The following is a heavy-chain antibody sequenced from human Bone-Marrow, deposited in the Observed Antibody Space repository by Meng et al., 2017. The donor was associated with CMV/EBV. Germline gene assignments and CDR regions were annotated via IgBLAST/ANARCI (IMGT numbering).Heavy chain of an antibody. J-gene: IGHJ4*02. D-gene: IGHD3-3*01. Sequence: SETLSLTCTVSGGSISSSSYYWGWIRQPPGKGLEWIGSIYYSGSTYYNPSLKSRVTISVDTSKNQFSLKLSSVTAADTAVYYCARGSITIFDWGQGTLVTVSS. V-gene: IGHV4-39*07. CDR3: ARGSITIFD. CDR2: IYYSGST. CDR1: GGSISSSSYY.